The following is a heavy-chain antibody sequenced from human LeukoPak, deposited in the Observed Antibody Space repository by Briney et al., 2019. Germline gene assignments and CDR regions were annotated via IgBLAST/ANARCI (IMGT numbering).Heavy chain of an antibody. CDR1: GFTFSSYS. CDR3: ASFRVEPYGMDV. V-gene: IGHV3-21*01. J-gene: IGHJ6*02. CDR2: ISSSSSYI. Sequence: PGGSLRLSCAASGFTFSSYSINWVRQAPGKGLEWVSSISSSSSYIYYADSVKGRFTISRDNTKNSLYLQMNSLRAEDTAVYYCASFRVEPYGMDVWGQGTTVTVSS.